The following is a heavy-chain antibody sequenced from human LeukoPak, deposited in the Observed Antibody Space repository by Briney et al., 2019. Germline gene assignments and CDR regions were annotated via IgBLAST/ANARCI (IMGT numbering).Heavy chain of an antibody. J-gene: IGHJ5*02. CDR1: GFTFSSYA. CDR3: ARGPSNPDYDFWSGYPNWFDP. CDR2: ISSSSSYI. D-gene: IGHD3-3*01. Sequence: GGSLRLSCAASGFTFSSYAMNWVRQAPGKGLEWVSSISSSSSYIYYADSVKGRFTISRDNAKNSLYLQMNSLRAEDTAVYYCARGPSNPDYDFWSGYPNWFDPWGQGTLVTVSS. V-gene: IGHV3-21*01.